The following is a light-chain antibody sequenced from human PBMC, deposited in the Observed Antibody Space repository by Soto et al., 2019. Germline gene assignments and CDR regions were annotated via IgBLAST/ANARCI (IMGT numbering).Light chain of an antibody. CDR3: RAWDKSLNGYV. V-gene: IGLV1-44*01. CDR1: SSHIGIKN. J-gene: IGLJ1*01. CDR2: TYN. Sequence: QPVPTQPPSPSRTHGQRVTTSCSGGSSHIGIKNGNWYQQLPVTAPKVPIYTYNERPSGVPGRFSGFMSGTSASLAITGLQSGDGADYYCRAWDKSLNGYVFGTGTKVTVL.